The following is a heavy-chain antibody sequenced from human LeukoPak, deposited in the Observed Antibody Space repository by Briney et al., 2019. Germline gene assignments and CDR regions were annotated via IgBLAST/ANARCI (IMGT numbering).Heavy chain of an antibody. CDR3: ARMPLAGQYNDC. Sequence: GGSLRHSCAASGFTFSSYEMNWVGQAPGKGLEGVSYSSGSGGGIYYADSVKGRFTVSRDNARNSLYLQMSSLRAEDTAVYYCARMPLAGQYNDCWGQGTLVTVSS. CDR1: GFTFSSYE. J-gene: IGHJ4*02. D-gene: IGHD6-19*01. CDR2: SSGSGGGI. V-gene: IGHV3-48*03.